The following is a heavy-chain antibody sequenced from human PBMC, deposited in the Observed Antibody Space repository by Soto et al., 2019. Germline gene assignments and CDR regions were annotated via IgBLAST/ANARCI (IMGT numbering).Heavy chain of an antibody. V-gene: IGHV1-69*13. D-gene: IGHD3-22*01. CDR2: IIPIFGTA. CDR1: GGTFSSYA. J-gene: IGHJ4*02. Sequence: SVKVSCKASGGTFSSYAISWVRQAPGQGLEWMGGIIPIFGTANYAQKFQGRVTITADESTSTAYMELSSLRSEDTAVYYCARVARDLKYYYDSSGYYPKGYYFDYWGQGTLVTVSS. CDR3: ARVARDLKYYYDSSGYYPKGYYFDY.